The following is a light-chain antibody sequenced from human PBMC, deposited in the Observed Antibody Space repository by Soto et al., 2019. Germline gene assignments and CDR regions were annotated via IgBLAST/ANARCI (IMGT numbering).Light chain of an antibody. CDR2: EVS. CDR1: SSDVGGYNF. CDR3: SSYAGSTIVV. V-gene: IGLV2-8*01. Sequence: QSALTQPPSASGSPGQSVTISCTGTSSDVGGYNFVSWYQQHPGKAPKLMIYEVSERPSGVPDRFSGSKSGNTASLTVSGLQAEDEAYYYCSSYAGSTIVVFGGGTKVTVL. J-gene: IGLJ2*01.